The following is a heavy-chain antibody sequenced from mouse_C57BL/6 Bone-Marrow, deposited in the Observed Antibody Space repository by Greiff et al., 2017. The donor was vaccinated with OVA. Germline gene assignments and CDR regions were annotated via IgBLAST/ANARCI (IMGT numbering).Heavy chain of an antibody. CDR3: ARQGYYGYDDWYFDV. D-gene: IGHD2-2*01. V-gene: IGHV5-6*02. Sequence: DVMLVESGGDLVKPGGSLKLSCAASGFTFSSYGMSWVRQTPDKRLEWVATISSGGSYTYYPDSVKGRFTISRDNAKNTLYLQMSSLKSEDTAMYYCARQGYYGYDDWYFDVWGTGTTVTVSS. J-gene: IGHJ1*03. CDR2: ISSGGSYT. CDR1: GFTFSSYG.